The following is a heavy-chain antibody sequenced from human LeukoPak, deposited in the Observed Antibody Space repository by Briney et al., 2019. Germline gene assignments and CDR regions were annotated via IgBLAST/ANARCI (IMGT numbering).Heavy chain of an antibody. CDR3: ARLNHYDSSGYYSSEYFQY. J-gene: IGHJ1*01. CDR2: IYPGDSDT. D-gene: IGHD3-22*01. V-gene: IGHV5-51*01. CDR1: GYSFSSYW. Sequence: GESLKLSCKGSGYSFSSYWIAWVRQMPGKGLELMGIIYPGDSDTRYSPSFQGQVTISADKSITTAYLQWSSLKASDTAMYYCARLNHYDSSGYYSSEYFQYWGQGTLVTVSS.